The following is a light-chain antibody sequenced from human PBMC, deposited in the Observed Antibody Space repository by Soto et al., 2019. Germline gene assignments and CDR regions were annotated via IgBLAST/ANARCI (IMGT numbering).Light chain of an antibody. CDR2: DVN. V-gene: IGLV2-14*03. J-gene: IGLJ2*01. Sequence: QSVLTQPASVSGSPGQSITISCTGTSSDIGAYNFVSWYQKRPGKAPKLMLYDVNIRPSGVSNRFSGSKSGNTASLTISGLQAEDEADYYCTSWTTSTTMIFGGGTQLTVL. CDR1: SSDIGAYNF. CDR3: TSWTTSTTMI.